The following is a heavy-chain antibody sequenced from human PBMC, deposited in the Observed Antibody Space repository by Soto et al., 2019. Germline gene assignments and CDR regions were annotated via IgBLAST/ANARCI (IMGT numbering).Heavy chain of an antibody. CDR3: ARGLADYGDFRASHDWFDP. CDR1: GYTFTSYG. V-gene: IGHV1-18*01. Sequence: QVQLVQSGAEVKKPGASVKVSCKASGYTFTSYGISWVRQAPGQGLEWMGWISAYNGNTNYAQKLQGRVTMTTDTXXSXAXXELRSLRSDDTAVYYCARGLADYGDFRASHDWFDPWGQGTLVTVSS. CDR2: ISAYNGNT. D-gene: IGHD4-17*01. J-gene: IGHJ5*02.